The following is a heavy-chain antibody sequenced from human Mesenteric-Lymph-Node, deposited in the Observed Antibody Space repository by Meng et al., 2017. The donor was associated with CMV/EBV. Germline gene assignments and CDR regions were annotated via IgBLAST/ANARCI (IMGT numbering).Heavy chain of an antibody. CDR3: ARPTLYSYGFRTNHYYGMDV. CDR2: VSHDGDTK. Sequence: GGSLRLSCAASGFTFNNYWMHWVRQAPGKGPEWVAVVSHDGDTKYYADSVKGRFTISRDNSENMLYLQMDSLKTEDTAVYYCARPTLYSYGFRTNHYYGMDVWGPGTTVTVSS. V-gene: IGHV3-30-3*01. D-gene: IGHD5-18*01. J-gene: IGHJ6*02. CDR1: GFTFNNYW.